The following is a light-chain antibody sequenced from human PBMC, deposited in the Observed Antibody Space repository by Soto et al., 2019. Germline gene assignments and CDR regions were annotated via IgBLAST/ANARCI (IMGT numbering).Light chain of an antibody. CDR3: HHRRNWWT. Sequence: EILLTQSPATLSLSPGEIATLSCRASQSVRNYLAWYQQKPGQAPRLLIYDASNRATGIPARFSGSGSGTDFTLTISSLEPEDFAVYYCHHRRNWWTFGQGTKVELK. CDR2: DAS. V-gene: IGKV3-11*01. CDR1: QSVRNY. J-gene: IGKJ1*01.